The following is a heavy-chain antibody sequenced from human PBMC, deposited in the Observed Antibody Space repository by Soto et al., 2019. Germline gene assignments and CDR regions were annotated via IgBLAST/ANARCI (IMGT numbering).Heavy chain of an antibody. CDR2: NNAGNGNT. Sequence: QVQLVQSGAEVKKPGASVKVSCKASGYTFTSYAMHWVRQAPGQRLEWMGWNNAGNGNTKYSQKFQGRVTITRDTSASTAYMELSSLRSEDTAVYYCARRWLRFSYYGMDVWGQGTTVTVSS. V-gene: IGHV1-3*01. D-gene: IGHD5-12*01. J-gene: IGHJ6*02. CDR1: GYTFTSYA. CDR3: ARRWLRFSYYGMDV.